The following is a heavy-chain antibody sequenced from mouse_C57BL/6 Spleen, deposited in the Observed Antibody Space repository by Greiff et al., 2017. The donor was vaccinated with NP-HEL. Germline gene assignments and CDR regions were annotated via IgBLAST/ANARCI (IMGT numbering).Heavy chain of an antibody. CDR2: IDPSDSYT. V-gene: IGHV1-69*01. CDR3: ARDYGSPFAY. J-gene: IGHJ3*01. D-gene: IGHD1-1*01. CDR1: GYTFTSYW. Sequence: QVQLQQPGAELVMPGASVKLSCKASGYTFTSYWMHWMKQRPGQGLEWIGEIDPSDSYTNYNQKFKGKSTLTVDKSSSTAYMQLSSLTSEDSAVYYCARDYGSPFAYWGQGTLVTVSA.